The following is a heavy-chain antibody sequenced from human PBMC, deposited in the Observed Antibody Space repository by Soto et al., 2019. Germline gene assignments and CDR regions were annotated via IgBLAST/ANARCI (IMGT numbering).Heavy chain of an antibody. CDR3: ARPRGYGIFDAYDI. J-gene: IGHJ3*02. D-gene: IGHD4-17*01. V-gene: IGHV3-23*01. Sequence: PGGSLRLSCAASGISLNTHGINWGRQAPGKGLEWVSAISASGGDTYHADSVKGRFTISRDNSIDTLYLQMSSLRTEDTALYYCARPRGYGIFDAYDIWGQGAMVTVSS. CDR1: GISLNTHG. CDR2: ISASGGDT.